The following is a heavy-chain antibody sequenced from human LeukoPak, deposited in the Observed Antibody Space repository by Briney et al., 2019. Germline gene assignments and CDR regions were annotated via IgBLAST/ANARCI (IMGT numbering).Heavy chain of an antibody. J-gene: IGHJ6*04. V-gene: IGHV3-30*04. CDR1: GFTFSSYA. Sequence: GGSLRLSCAASGFTFSSYAMHWVRQAPGKGLEWVAVISYDGSNKYYADSVKGRFTTSRDNSKNTLYLQMNSLRAEDTAVYYCASSGYGVRGVTPYYYYGMDVWGKGTTVTVSS. D-gene: IGHD3-10*01. CDR2: ISYDGSNK. CDR3: ASSGYGVRGVTPYYYYGMDV.